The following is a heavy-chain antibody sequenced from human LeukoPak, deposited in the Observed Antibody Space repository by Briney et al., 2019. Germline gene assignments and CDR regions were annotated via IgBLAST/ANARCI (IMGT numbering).Heavy chain of an antibody. Sequence: PGGSLRLSCAASGFTFSSYEMNWVRQAPGKGLEWVSYISSSGSTIYYADSVKGRFTISRDNAKNSLYLQMNSLRAEDTAVYYCARIPYDYDSYYYMDVWGKGTTVTISS. J-gene: IGHJ6*03. CDR3: ARIPYDYDSYYYMDV. CDR2: ISSSGSTI. V-gene: IGHV3-48*03. CDR1: GFTFSSYE. D-gene: IGHD2-2*02.